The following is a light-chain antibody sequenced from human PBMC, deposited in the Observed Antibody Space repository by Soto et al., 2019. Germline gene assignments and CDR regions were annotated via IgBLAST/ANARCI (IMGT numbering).Light chain of an antibody. V-gene: IGKV1-8*01. Sequence: AIRMTQSPSSFSSSTGYRFTMTCRASQGISSYLAWYQQKPGKAPKLLIYAASTLQSGVPSRFSGSGSGTDFTLTISCLQSEDFATYYCQQYYSYPLIFGQGTRLQIK. J-gene: IGKJ5*01. CDR3: QQYYSYPLI. CDR2: AAS. CDR1: QGISSY.